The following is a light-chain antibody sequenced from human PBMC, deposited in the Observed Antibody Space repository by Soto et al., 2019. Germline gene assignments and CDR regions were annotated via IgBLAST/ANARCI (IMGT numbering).Light chain of an antibody. J-gene: IGKJ1*01. CDR2: AAS. CDR1: QSVSSTF. Sequence: EIVMTQSPATLSVSPGERATLSCRASQSVSSTFLAWYQQKPGQAPRLLIYAASTRATGIPDRFSGSGSGTDFTLTISRLEPEDFAVYYCQQHGSLLWTFGQGTKVEIK. CDR3: QQHGSLLWT. V-gene: IGKV3-20*01.